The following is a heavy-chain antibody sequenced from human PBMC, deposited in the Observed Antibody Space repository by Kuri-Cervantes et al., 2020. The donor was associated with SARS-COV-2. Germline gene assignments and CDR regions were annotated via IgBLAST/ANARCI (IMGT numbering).Heavy chain of an antibody. V-gene: IGHV1-69*13. Sequence: SVKVSCKASGGTFSSYAISWVRQAPGQGLERMGRIIPIFGTANYAQKFQGRVTITADESTSTAYMELSSLRSEDTAVYYCAEGAYDYVWGSYRHPPPLLFWGQGTLVTVSS. CDR2: IIPIFGTA. CDR3: AEGAYDYVWGSYRHPPPLLF. J-gene: IGHJ4*02. D-gene: IGHD3-16*02. CDR1: GGTFSSYA.